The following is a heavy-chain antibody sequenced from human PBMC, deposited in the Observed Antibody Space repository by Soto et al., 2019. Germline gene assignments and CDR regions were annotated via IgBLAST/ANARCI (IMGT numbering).Heavy chain of an antibody. CDR3: ARSCSGGSCYSRPYGMDV. CDR1: GGTFSSYA. Sequence: QVQLVQSGAEVQKPGSSVKVSCKASGGTFSSYAISWVRQAPGQGLEWMGGIIPIFGTANYAQKFQGRVTITADESTSTAYMELSSLRSEDTAVYYCARSCSGGSCYSRPYGMDVWGQGTTVTVSS. V-gene: IGHV1-69*12. D-gene: IGHD2-15*01. CDR2: IIPIFGTA. J-gene: IGHJ6*02.